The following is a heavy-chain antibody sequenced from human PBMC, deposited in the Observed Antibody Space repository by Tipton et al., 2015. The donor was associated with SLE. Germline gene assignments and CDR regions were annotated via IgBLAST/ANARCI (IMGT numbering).Heavy chain of an antibody. Sequence: TLSLTCAVYGESLRNYYWTWIRQAPGKGLEWIGETDHSGNTNYSPSLKSRVTISIDTSKKQFSLNVTSVTAADTAVYYCARGSHEPAVVVISRRGYYYYMDVWGKGTTVTVSS. CDR2: TDHSGNT. CDR3: ARGSHEPAVVVISRRGYYYYMDV. V-gene: IGHV4-34*01. J-gene: IGHJ6*03. CDR1: GESLRNYY. D-gene: IGHD2-15*01.